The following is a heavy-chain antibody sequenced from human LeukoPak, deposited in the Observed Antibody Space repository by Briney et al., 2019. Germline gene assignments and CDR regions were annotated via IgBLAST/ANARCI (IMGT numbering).Heavy chain of an antibody. CDR2: TNHSGST. V-gene: IGHV4-34*01. CDR3: ARWLATVPKMFDP. CDR1: GGSFSGHY. Sequence: SETLSVTCAVYGGSFSGHYWSWIRQLPGKGLEWIGETNHSGSTTYNPSLKSRVTISVDTSKNQFSLKLSSVTAADTAVYYCARWLATVPKMFDPWGHGILVTISS. D-gene: IGHD6-13*01. J-gene: IGHJ5*02.